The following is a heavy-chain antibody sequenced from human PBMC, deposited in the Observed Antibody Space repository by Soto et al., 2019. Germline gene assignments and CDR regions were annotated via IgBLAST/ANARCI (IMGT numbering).Heavy chain of an antibody. CDR1: GYTFSAYY. J-gene: IGHJ6*02. V-gene: IGHV1-2*02. CDR2: INPKFGDT. CDR3: ARNMDYYYGPGSGNGHGV. Sequence: QVQLVQSGAEVKEPGDSVRVSCEASGYTFSAYYIHWVRQAPGQGLEWMGWINPKFGDTTYAQDFQDRVTMTRDMSISTVYMELSRLTSDDTAIYYCARNMDYYYGPGSGNGHGVWGQGTTVTVFS. D-gene: IGHD3-10*01.